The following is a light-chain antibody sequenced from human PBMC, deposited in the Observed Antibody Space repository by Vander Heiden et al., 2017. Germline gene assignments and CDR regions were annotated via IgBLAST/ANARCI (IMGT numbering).Light chain of an antibody. J-gene: IGLJ2*01. V-gene: IGLV1-40*01. CDR3: QSYDSSLSVV. CDR1: RSNVGAGYD. Sequence: QSVLTPPPSVSGAPGQRVTISCTESRSNVGAGYDVHWYQQLPGTAPKLLIYGNSNRPSGVPDRVSGSKSGTSASLAITGLQAEDEADYYCQSYDSSLSVVFGGGTKLTVL. CDR2: GNS.